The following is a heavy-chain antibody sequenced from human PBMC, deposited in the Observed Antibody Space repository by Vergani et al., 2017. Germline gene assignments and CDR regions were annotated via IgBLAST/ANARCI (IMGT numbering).Heavy chain of an antibody. J-gene: IGHJ3*01. Sequence: QVQLVESGGGVVQPGRSLRLSCAASGFTFGDHGIHWVRRAPGKGLEWVALISYDGTNKYYTNSVRGRFTISRDNSKSTLFLQMNSLRVEDMAVYYCARGGVVGSTGRTFEFWGQGTTVTVSS. D-gene: IGHD1-26*01. CDR1: GFTFGDHG. V-gene: IGHV3-30-3*01. CDR3: ARGGVVGSTGRTFEF. CDR2: ISYDGTNK.